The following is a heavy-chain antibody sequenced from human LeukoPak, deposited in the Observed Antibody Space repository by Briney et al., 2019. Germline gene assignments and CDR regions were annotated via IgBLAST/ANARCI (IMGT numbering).Heavy chain of an antibody. V-gene: IGHV4-34*01. CDR3: ARDAWPMVVVAAGRGFDP. CDR2: NNHSGST. J-gene: IGHJ5*02. D-gene: IGHD2-15*01. CDR1: GGSFSGYY. Sequence: SETLSLTCAVYGGSFSGYYWSWIRQPPGKGLEWIGENNHSGSTNYNPSLKSRVTISVDTSKNQFSLKLSSVTAADTAVYYCARDAWPMVVVAAGRGFDPWGQGTLVTVSS.